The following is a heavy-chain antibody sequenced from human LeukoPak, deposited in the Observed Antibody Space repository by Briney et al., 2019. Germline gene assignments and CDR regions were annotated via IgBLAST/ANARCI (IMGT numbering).Heavy chain of an antibody. J-gene: IGHJ4*02. CDR3: AREPRGTTGYFDY. CDR2: IYSGGST. D-gene: IGHD1-1*01. Sequence: GGSLRLSCAASGFTVSSNYMSWVRQAPGKGLEWVSVIYSGGSTYYADSVKGRFTISRDNSKNTLYLQMNSLRAEDTAVYYCAREPRGTTGYFDYWGQGTLVTVSS. CDR1: GFTVSSNY. V-gene: IGHV3-66*02.